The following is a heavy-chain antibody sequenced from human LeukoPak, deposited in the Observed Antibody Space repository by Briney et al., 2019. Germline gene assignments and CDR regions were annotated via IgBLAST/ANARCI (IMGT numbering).Heavy chain of an antibody. CDR1: GVSISNYY. CDR3: AGTQYCSRDNCYRFYNGNDAFNI. V-gene: IGHV4-4*09. J-gene: IGHJ3*02. CDR2: IYTSGCT. D-gene: IGHD2-2*01. Sequence: SETLSLTCAVSGVSISNYYLSWIRQPPGKGLEWIGYIYTSGCTNYNPSLQSRFTISVDTSTNQSSLKLYSETAADTAVYYCAGTQYCSRDNCYRFYNGNDAFNIWGQGTKVTVSS.